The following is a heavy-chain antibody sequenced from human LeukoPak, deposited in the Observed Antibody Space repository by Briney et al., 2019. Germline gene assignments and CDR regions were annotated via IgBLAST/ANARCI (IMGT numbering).Heavy chain of an antibody. Sequence: ASVKVSCKASGYTFTGYYMHWVRQAPGQGLEWMGWINPNSGGTNYAQKFQGRVTMTRDTSISTAYMELSRLRSDDTAVYYCAREGGYQYYYAMDVWGQGTTVTVSS. CDR1: GYTFTGYY. V-gene: IGHV1-2*02. CDR3: AREGGYQYYYAMDV. CDR2: INPNSGGT. J-gene: IGHJ6*02. D-gene: IGHD3-16*01.